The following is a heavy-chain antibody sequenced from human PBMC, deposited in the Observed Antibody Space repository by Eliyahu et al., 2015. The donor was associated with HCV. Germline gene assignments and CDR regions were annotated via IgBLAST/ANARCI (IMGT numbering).Heavy chain of an antibody. D-gene: IGHD3-10*01. Sequence: QVTLKESGPVLVKPTETLTLTCTVSGFSLNNRLGVSWIRQPPGKALEWLAHIFANDAKSYSTSLRSRLTTSKDTSRSQVVLTMTNVDPVDTATYYCARVSTELLLWNWWYYLDVWGKGTTV. CDR2: IFANDAK. CDR3: ARVSTELLLWNWWYYLDV. CDR1: GFSLNNRLG. V-gene: IGHV2-26*01. J-gene: IGHJ6*03.